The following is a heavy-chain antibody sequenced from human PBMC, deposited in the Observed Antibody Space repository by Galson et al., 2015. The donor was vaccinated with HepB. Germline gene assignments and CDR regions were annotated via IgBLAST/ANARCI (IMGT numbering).Heavy chain of an antibody. CDR2: ISYDGSNK. V-gene: IGHV3-30*18. D-gene: IGHD2-2*01. Sequence: SLRLSCAASGFTFSSYGMHWVRQAPGKGLEWVAVISYDGSNKYYADSVKGRITISRDNSKNTLYLQMNSLRAEDTAVYYCAKSLVDFGNWYFDLWGRGTLVTVSS. J-gene: IGHJ2*01. CDR3: AKSLVDFGNWYFDL. CDR1: GFTFSSYG.